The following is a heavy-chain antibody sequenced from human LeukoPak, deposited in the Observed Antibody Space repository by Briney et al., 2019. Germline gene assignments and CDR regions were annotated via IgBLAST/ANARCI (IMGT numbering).Heavy chain of an antibody. Sequence: ASVKVSCKASGYTFTGYYMHWVRQAPGQGLEWMGWINPNSGGTNYAQKFQGRVTMTRDTSISTAYMELSRLRSDDTAVYYCARDRISPYSSGWYRPNFDYWGQGTLVTVSS. CDR1: GYTFTGYY. V-gene: IGHV1-2*02. CDR2: INPNSGGT. CDR3: ARDRISPYSSGWYRPNFDY. J-gene: IGHJ4*02. D-gene: IGHD6-19*01.